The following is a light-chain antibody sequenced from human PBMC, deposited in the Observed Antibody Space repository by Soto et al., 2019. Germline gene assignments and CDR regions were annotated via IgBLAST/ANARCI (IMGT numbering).Light chain of an antibody. CDR1: RSNIGNNA. J-gene: IGLJ3*02. Sequence: QSVLTQPPSASGTPGQRVTISCSGSRSNIGNNAVSWYQQFPGAAPKLLIYNNNQRPSGVTDRFSGSKSGTPASLGISGSQSEDVADYYCATRDDSLNLRRVFGGGTNLTVL. CDR3: ATRDDSLNLRRV. V-gene: IGLV1-44*01. CDR2: NNN.